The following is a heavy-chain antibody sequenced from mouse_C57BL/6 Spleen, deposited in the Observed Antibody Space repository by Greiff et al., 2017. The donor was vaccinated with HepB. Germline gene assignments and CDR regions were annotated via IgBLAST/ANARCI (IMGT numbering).Heavy chain of an antibody. D-gene: IGHD2-2*01. Sequence: QVQLQQSGAELVKPGASVKISCKASGYAFSSYWMNWVKQRPGKGLEWIGKIYPGDGDTNSNGKFKGKTTLTADKSSSTAYMQLSSLTSEDSAVYFCAKEGSMVTTAMDYWGQGTSVTVSS. CDR2: IYPGDGDT. CDR1: GYAFSSYW. V-gene: IGHV1-80*01. J-gene: IGHJ4*01. CDR3: AKEGSMVTTAMDY.